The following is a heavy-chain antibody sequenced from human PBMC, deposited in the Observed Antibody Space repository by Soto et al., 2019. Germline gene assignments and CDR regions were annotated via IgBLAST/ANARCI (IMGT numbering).Heavy chain of an antibody. CDR3: APRVVTAYNWFDP. CDR2: IYYSGST. J-gene: IGHJ5*02. CDR1: GGSISSSSYY. D-gene: IGHD2-21*02. Sequence: SETLSLTCTVSGGSISSSSYYWGWIRQPPGKGLEWIGSIYYSGSTYYNPSLKSRVTISVDTSKNQFSLKLSSVTAADTAVYYCAPRVVTAYNWFDPWGQGTLVTVSS. V-gene: IGHV4-39*01.